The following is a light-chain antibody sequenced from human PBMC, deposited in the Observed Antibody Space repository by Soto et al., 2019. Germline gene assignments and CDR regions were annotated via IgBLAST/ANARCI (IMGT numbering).Light chain of an antibody. J-gene: IGKJ2*01. CDR1: QSISSY. V-gene: IGKV1-39*01. Sequence: DIQMTQSPSSLSASVGDRVTVTCRASQSISSYLNWYQQKPGKAPQLLIYGASSLQSGVPSRFSGSGSGTDFALTISSLRPEDFATYYCQQSYSTPYTFGQGTKLEIK. CDR3: QQSYSTPYT. CDR2: GAS.